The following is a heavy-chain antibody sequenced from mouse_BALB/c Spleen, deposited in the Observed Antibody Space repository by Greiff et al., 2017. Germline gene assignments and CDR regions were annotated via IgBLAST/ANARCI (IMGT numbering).Heavy chain of an antibody. Sequence: VKLQQSGAELAKPGASVKMSCKASGYTFTSYWMHWVKQRPGQGLEWIGYINPSTGYTEYNQKFKDKATLTADKSSSTAYMQLSSLTSEDSAVYYCAREDYGSSHYWGQGTTLTVSS. J-gene: IGHJ2*01. CDR2: INPSTGYT. CDR1: GYTFTSYW. D-gene: IGHD1-1*01. CDR3: AREDYGSSHY. V-gene: IGHV1-7*01.